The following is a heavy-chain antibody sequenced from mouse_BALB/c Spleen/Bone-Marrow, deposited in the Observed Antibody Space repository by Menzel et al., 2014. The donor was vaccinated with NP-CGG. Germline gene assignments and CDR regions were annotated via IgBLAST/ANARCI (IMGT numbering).Heavy chain of an antibody. Sequence: VRLVESGGGLVKPGGSLKLSCAASGFIFSSYTMSWVRQTPEKRLEWVATITSVGVYTYYSDSVKGRFTISRDNAKNTLYLQMSSLKSEDTAMYYCTRDLYDGYSYYAMDYWGQGTSVTVSS. D-gene: IGHD2-3*01. CDR1: GFIFSSYT. J-gene: IGHJ4*01. CDR3: TRDLYDGYSYYAMDY. CDR2: ITSVGVYT. V-gene: IGHV5-6-4*01.